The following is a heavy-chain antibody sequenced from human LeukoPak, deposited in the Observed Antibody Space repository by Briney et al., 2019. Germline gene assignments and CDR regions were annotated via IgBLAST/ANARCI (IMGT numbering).Heavy chain of an antibody. CDR1: GYSISSGYY. CDR2: LYHSGST. CDR3: ARTNGLYYFDY. D-gene: IGHD2-8*01. Sequence: SETLSLTCTVSGYSISSGYYWGWIRQPPGKGLEWIGNLYHSGSTYYNPSLKSRVTISVDTSKNQFSLKLTSVTAADTAVYYCARTNGLYYFDYWGQGTLVTVSS. V-gene: IGHV4-38-2*02. J-gene: IGHJ4*02.